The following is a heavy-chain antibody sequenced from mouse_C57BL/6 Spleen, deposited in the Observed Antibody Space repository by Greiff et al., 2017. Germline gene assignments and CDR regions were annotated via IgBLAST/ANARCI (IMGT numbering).Heavy chain of an antibody. D-gene: IGHD2-3*01. V-gene: IGHV5-9-1*02. CDR1: GFTFSSYA. CDR3: TRPYDGYSHAMDY. J-gene: IGHJ4*01. Sequence: DVMLVESGEGLVKPGGSLKLSCAASGFTFSSYAMSWVRQTPEKRLEWVAYISSGGDYTYYADTLKGRFTIARDNARNTLYLQMSSLKSEDTAMYYCTRPYDGYSHAMDYWGQGTSVTVSS. CDR2: ISSGGDYT.